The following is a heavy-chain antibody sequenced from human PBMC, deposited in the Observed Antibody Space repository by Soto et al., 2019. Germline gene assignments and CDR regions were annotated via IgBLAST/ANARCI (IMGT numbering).Heavy chain of an antibody. Sequence: GGSLRLSCVASGFTFNSYSMNWVRQAPGKGLDWVSSISSANAYIYYADSVKGRFTISRDNARNSLYLQMNSLRAEDTAVYYCANWVEGTMVYFDNWGQGTLVTVSS. CDR2: ISSANAYI. CDR1: GFTFNSYS. CDR3: ANWVEGTMVYFDN. V-gene: IGHV3-21*04. D-gene: IGHD2-8*01. J-gene: IGHJ4*02.